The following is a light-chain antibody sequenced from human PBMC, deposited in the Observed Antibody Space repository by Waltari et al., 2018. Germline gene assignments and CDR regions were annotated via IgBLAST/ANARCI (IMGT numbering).Light chain of an antibody. CDR1: QSVSHSN. CDR3: QQYAGSPIT. V-gene: IGKV3-20*01. Sequence: EIVLTQSPGTLSLSPGERATLSCRASQSVSHSNLAWYQQKGGQAPRLLIYGASSRATGIPDRFSGSGSGTDFTLTISRVEPEDFGVYYCQQYAGSPITFGGGTKVEIQ. CDR2: GAS. J-gene: IGKJ4*01.